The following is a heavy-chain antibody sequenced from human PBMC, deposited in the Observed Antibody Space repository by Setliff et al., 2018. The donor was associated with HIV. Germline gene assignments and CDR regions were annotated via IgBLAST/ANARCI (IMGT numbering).Heavy chain of an antibody. J-gene: IGHJ4*02. CDR1: GGSISSGTYY. V-gene: IGHV4-61*02. CDR3: ALRRYSSWARFDS. D-gene: IGHD2-21*01. CDR2: IYTSGRT. Sequence: PSETLSLTCTVSGGSISSGTYYWNWIRQPAGKGLEWIGRIYTSGRTKYNPSLTSRVTLSVDTSKNQFSLKLTSMTAADTAVYYCALRRYSSWARFDSWGQGTLVTVSS.